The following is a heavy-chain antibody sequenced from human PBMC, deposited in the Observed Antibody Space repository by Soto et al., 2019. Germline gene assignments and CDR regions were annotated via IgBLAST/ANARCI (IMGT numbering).Heavy chain of an antibody. V-gene: IGHV4-4*02. Sequence: PSETLSLTCAVSGDAMSRRNCWCWVRQSPGQRLEGIGEILHSGSTNYNPSLKSRVTISLDKSKNHCSMSLTSVSAADMAVYYRARANAVADARYYGLDVWGQGIEVTVSS. J-gene: IGHJ6*02. CDR3: ARANAVADARYYGLDV. CDR1: GDAMSRRNC. CDR2: ILHSGST.